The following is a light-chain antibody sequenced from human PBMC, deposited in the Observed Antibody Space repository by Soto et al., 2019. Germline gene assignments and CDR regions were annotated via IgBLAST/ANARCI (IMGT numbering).Light chain of an antibody. CDR2: DAS. J-gene: IGKJ5*01. Sequence: EIVLTQSPATLSLSPGERATVSCRASQSVSNYLGWYQQKPGQALRLLIYDASNRATGIPARFSGSGSGTDFTSTISCLEPADFAFYYCKHCGTFGQGTRLEIK. V-gene: IGKV3-11*01. CDR3: KHCGT. CDR1: QSVSNY.